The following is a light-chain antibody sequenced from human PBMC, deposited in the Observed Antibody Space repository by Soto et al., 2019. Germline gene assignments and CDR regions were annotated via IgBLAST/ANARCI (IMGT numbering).Light chain of an antibody. V-gene: IGKV1-5*01. CDR1: QSISNW. Sequence: DIQMTQSPSTLSASVGDRVTITCRASQSISNWLAWYQQKPGTAPKVLIYNASSLQSGVPSRFSGSGSGTEFTRTISRVQPENFATYYCQQYNRYSFGQGTKVDIK. CDR2: NAS. J-gene: IGKJ1*01. CDR3: QQYNRYS.